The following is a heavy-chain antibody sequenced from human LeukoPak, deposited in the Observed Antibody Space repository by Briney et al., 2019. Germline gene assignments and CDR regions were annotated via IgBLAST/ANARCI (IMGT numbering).Heavy chain of an antibody. CDR3: GRDLEYSARE. CDR2: ITSDGSST. V-gene: IGHV3-74*03. D-gene: IGHD2/OR15-2a*01. Sequence: GGSLRLSCTASGFTLNRYWRHTVRQAPGKGLVWVSRITSDGSSTTYADSVKGRFTISRDNSKNTLYLQMNSLTAEDTAVYYCGRDLEYSAREWGQETLVTVSS. CDR1: GFTLNRYW. J-gene: IGHJ4*02.